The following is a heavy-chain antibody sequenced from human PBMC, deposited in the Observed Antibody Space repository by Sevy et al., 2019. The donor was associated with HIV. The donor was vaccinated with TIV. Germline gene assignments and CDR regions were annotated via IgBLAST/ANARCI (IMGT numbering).Heavy chain of an antibody. CDR3: AKDILGDNSPWFFFDY. J-gene: IGHJ4*02. Sequence: RGSLRLSCAGSGFTFRSYGIHWVRQSPGKGLEWVAFISFDGRNTHSADSVKGRFTVSRDNSNNSVYLQMNNLRTEDTAMYYCAKDILGDNSPWFFFDYWGQGTQVTVSS. V-gene: IGHV3-30*18. CDR2: ISFDGRNT. D-gene: IGHD3-9*01. CDR1: GFTFRSYG.